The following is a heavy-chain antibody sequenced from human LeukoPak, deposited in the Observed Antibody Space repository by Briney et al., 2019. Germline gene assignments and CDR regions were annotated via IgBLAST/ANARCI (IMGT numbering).Heavy chain of an antibody. Sequence: SETLSLTCNVSGASMSSNYWSWIRQPPGKGLEWIGEINHSGSTNYNPSLKSRVTISVDTSKNQFSLKLSSVTAADTAVYYCARRNGGLDAFDIWGQGTMVTVSS. CDR1: GASMSSNY. CDR3: ARRNGGLDAFDI. D-gene: IGHD4-23*01. J-gene: IGHJ3*02. V-gene: IGHV4-34*01. CDR2: INHSGST.